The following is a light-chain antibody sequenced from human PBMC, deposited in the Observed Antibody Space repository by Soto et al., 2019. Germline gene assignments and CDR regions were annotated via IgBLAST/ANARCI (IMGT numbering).Light chain of an antibody. Sequence: QSALTQPPSVSGAPGQRVTISCTGSSSNIGAHYDVHWYQQLPGAAPKLLIYGNTNRPSGVPDRFSASKSGTSASLAITGLQAEDESDYYCQSYDSSLSQVVFGGGTKLTVL. CDR1: SSNIGAHYD. V-gene: IGLV1-40*01. CDR2: GNT. J-gene: IGLJ2*01. CDR3: QSYDSSLSQVV.